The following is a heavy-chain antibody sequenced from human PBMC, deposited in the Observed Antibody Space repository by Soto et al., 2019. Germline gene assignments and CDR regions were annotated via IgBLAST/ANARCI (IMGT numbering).Heavy chain of an antibody. CDR3: ARDRRYCSGGSCYE. CDR2: IIPIFGTA. J-gene: IGHJ4*02. D-gene: IGHD2-15*01. CDR1: GGTFSSYA. V-gene: IGHV1-69*06. Sequence: QVQLVQSGAEVKKPGSSVKVSCKASGGTFSSYAISWVRQAPGQGLEWMGGIIPIFGTANYAQKFQGRVTLTADKSTSTAYMELSSLRAEDTAVYYCARDRRYCSGGSCYEWGQGTLVTVSS.